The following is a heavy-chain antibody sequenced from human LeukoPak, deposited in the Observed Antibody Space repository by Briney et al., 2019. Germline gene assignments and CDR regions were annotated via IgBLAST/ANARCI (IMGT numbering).Heavy chain of an antibody. CDR1: GFTLSSYA. V-gene: IGHV3-23*01. CDR2: ISGSGGST. Sequence: TGGSLRLSCAASGFTLSSYAMSWVRQAPGKGLEWVSGISGSGGSTKYADSVKGRFTISRDNSKNTLYLQMNSLRAEDTAVYYCANQYSGSYWDYFDYWGQGTLVTVSS. D-gene: IGHD1-26*01. J-gene: IGHJ4*02. CDR3: ANQYSGSYWDYFDY.